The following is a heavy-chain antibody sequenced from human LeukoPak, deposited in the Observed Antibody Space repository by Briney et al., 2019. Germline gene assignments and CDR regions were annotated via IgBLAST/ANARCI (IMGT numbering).Heavy chain of an antibody. CDR2: ISGSGGGK. D-gene: IGHD2-15*01. CDR1: GFTFSSYA. CDR3: AKDLRGCSGGSCYSLEF. Sequence: TGGSLRLSCAASGFTFSSYAMSWVRQAPGKGLEWVSTISGSGGGKYYADSVKGRFTISRDNSKNTLYLEMNGLRVEDTAVYYCAKDLRGCSGGSCYSLEFWGQGTLVTVSS. V-gene: IGHV3-23*01. J-gene: IGHJ4*02.